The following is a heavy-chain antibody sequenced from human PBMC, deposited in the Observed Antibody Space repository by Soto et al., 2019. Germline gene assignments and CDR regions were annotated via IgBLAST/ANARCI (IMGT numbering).Heavy chain of an antibody. V-gene: IGHV3-74*01. CDR3: ARDKYRSHAFDX. CDR1: GFTFSSYW. CDR2: INSDGSST. Sequence: PVGSLRLSCAASGFTFSSYWMHWVRQAPGKGLVWVSRINSDGSSTSYADSVKGRFTISRDNAKNTLYLQMKSLRAEDTAVYYCARDKYRSHAFDXWGQGTRVTVS. J-gene: IGHJ3*01. D-gene: IGHD3-16*02.